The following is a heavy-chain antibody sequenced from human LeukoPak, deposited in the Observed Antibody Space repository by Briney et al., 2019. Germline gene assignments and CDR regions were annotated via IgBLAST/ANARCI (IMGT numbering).Heavy chain of an antibody. V-gene: IGHV4-4*09. J-gene: IGHJ3*02. CDR2: IHTSGST. D-gene: IGHD1-26*01. CDR1: GGSISSYY. Sequence: PSETLSLTCTVSGGSISSYYWSWIRQPPGKGLEWIGYIHTSGSTNYNPSLKGRVTISVDTSKNQFSLKLSSVTAADTAVYYCARLRALLDAFDIWGQGTMVTASS. CDR3: ARLRALLDAFDI.